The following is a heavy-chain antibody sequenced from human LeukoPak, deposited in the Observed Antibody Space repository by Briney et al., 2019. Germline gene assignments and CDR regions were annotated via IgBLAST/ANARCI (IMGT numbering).Heavy chain of an antibody. CDR3: ARGGAGYYYYYGMDV. D-gene: IGHD5-12*01. Sequence: GGSLRLSCAASGFTFSSSWMSWVRQAPGKGLEWVANIKQDGSEKYYVGSVKGRFTISRDNAKNSLYLQMDSLRAEDTAVYYCARGGAGYYYYYGMDVWGQGTTVTVSS. V-gene: IGHV3-7*01. CDR1: GFTFSSSW. J-gene: IGHJ6*02. CDR2: IKQDGSEK.